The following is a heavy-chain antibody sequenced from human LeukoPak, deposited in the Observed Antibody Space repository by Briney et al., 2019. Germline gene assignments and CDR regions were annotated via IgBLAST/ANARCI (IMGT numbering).Heavy chain of an antibody. J-gene: IGHJ4*02. V-gene: IGHV3-15*01. Sequence: GGSLRLSRAASGFTFSNAWMSWVRQAPGKGLEWVGRIKSKTDGGTTDYAAPVKGRFTISRDDSKNTLYLQMNSLKTEDTAVYYRTTDLEQLALKPLDYWGQGTLVTVSS. CDR3: TTDLEQLALKPLDY. D-gene: IGHD6-6*01. CDR2: IKSKTDGGTT. CDR1: GFTFSNAW.